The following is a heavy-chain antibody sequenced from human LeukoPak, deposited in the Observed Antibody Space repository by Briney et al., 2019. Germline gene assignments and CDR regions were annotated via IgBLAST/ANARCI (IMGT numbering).Heavy chain of an antibody. CDR1: GFTFSDYY. CDR2: ISSIDSTI. D-gene: IGHD3-22*01. V-gene: IGHV3-11*01. CDR3: ARDLGYYDSSGYYRGAEYFQH. Sequence: GGSLRLSCAASGFTFSDYYMSWSRQAPGKGLEWVSYISSIDSTIYYADSVKGRFTISRDNAKNSLYLQMNSLRAEDTAVYYCARDLGYYDSSGYYRGAEYFQHWGQGTLVTVSS. J-gene: IGHJ1*01.